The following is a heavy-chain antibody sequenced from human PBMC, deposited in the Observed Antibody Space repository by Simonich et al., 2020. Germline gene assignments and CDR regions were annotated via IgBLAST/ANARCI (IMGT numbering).Heavy chain of an antibody. D-gene: IGHD6-6*01. CDR2: IYYIGKT. CDR3: ARQDPGIAARPPSFYYYYYMDV. V-gene: IGHV4-59*08. J-gene: IGHJ6*03. CDR1: GGSISSYY. Sequence: QLQLQESGPGLVKPSETLSLTCTVSGGSISSYYWSWIRQPPGKGLEWIGYIYYIGKTNTSPSRMSRVTISVDPAKNEFSLKLSSVTAADTAGYYCARQDPGIAARPPSFYYYYYMDVWGKGTTVTVSS.